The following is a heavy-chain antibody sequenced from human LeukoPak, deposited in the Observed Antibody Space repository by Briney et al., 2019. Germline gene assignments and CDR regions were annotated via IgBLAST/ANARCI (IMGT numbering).Heavy chain of an antibody. Sequence: ASVKVSCKASGYTFTSYDINWVRQATGQGLEWMGWMNPNSGNTGYAQKFQGRVTMTRNTSISTAYMVLSSLRSEDTAVYYCARQRPRYGSGRINWGQGTLVTVSS. CDR2: MNPNSGNT. CDR3: ARQRPRYGSGRIN. J-gene: IGHJ4*02. D-gene: IGHD3-10*01. CDR1: GYTFTSYD. V-gene: IGHV1-8*01.